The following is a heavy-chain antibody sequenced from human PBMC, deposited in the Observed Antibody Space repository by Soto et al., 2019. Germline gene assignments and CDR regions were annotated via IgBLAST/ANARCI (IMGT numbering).Heavy chain of an antibody. CDR3: AKHLRTDGVWDFDS. J-gene: IGHJ4*02. CDR1: GFTFSSYS. CDR2: IIQDGTT. V-gene: IGHV3-23*01. Sequence: EVQLLESGGGLVQPGGSLRLSCAASGFTFSSYSMAWVRQAPGRGPEWVSGIIQDGTTYYADSVKGRFTISRDNSRNSVYLQMITLRGEDTAVYYCAKHLRTDGVWDFDSWGQGTLVTVSS. D-gene: IGHD4-17*01.